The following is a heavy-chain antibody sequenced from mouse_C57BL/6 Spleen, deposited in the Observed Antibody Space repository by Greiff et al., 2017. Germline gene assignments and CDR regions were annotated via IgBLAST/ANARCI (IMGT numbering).Heavy chain of an antibody. CDR3: ARERGGFAY. CDR1: GFTFSSYA. CDR2: ISDGGSYT. V-gene: IGHV5-4*01. Sequence: VQLKESGGGLVKPGGSLKLSCAASGFTFSSYAMSWVRQTPEKRLEWVATISDGGSYTYYPDNVKGRFTISRGNAKNNLYLQMSHLKSEDTAMYYCARERGGFAYWGQGTLVTVSA. J-gene: IGHJ3*01.